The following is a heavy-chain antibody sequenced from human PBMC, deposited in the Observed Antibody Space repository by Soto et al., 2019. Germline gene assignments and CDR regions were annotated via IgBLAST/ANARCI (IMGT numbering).Heavy chain of an antibody. Sequence: EVQLVESGGDLAKPGESLRLSCAASGFTFTNAWITWVRQASRKGLEWVGHIKSEGDGGTTDYAAPVKGRFTISRVDSKNTVFLQMNGLKTVDTAVYYSTTPPGYFDRSPFDFWGQATLVIVSS. J-gene: IGHJ4*02. V-gene: IGHV3-15*01. CDR2: IKSEGDGGTT. CDR1: GFTFTNAW. CDR3: TTPPGYFDRSPFDF. D-gene: IGHD3-9*01.